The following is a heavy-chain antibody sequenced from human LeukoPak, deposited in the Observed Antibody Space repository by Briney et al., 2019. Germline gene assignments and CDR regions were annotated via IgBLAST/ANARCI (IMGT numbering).Heavy chain of an antibody. J-gene: IGHJ4*02. CDR3: ARDRGAAAGTVAYYFDY. CDR1: GFTFSSYG. CDR2: IWYDGSNK. Sequence: PGGSLRLSCAASGFTFSSYGMHWVRQAPGKGLEWVAVIWYDGSNKYYADSVKGRFTISRDNSKNTLYLQMNSLRAEDTAMYYCARDRGAAAGTVAYYFDYWGQGTLVTVSS. D-gene: IGHD6-13*01. V-gene: IGHV3-33*01.